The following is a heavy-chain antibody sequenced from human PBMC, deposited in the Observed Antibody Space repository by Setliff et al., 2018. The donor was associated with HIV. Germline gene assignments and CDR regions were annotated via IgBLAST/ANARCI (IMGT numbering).Heavy chain of an antibody. D-gene: IGHD6-13*01. Sequence: SETLSLTCIVSGGSISSGYYWGWIRQPPGKGLEWIGSFYYSGNTYYNPSLKSRVTISTDTSRNQFSLRLSSVTAADTAIYYCARVPTSSWYVTTQRTKEYFHHWGQGTLVNVSS. CDR3: ARVPTSSWYVTTQRTKEYFHH. J-gene: IGHJ1*01. V-gene: IGHV4-39*07. CDR2: FYYSGNT. CDR1: GGSISSGYY.